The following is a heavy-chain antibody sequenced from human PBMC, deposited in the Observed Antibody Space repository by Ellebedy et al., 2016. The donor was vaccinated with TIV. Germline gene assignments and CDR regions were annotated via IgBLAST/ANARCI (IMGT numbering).Heavy chain of an antibody. Sequence: GGSLRLSCAVSGFMFSNYWMTWVRQAPGKGLEWVANIKEDGSAKNYVDSVRGRFSISRDNAKNSLYVQMNSLRDEDTAVYYCANLRPGAYWGQGTLVTVSS. D-gene: IGHD7-27*01. CDR1: GFMFSNYW. CDR2: IKEDGSAK. V-gene: IGHV3-7*01. J-gene: IGHJ4*02. CDR3: ANLRPGAY.